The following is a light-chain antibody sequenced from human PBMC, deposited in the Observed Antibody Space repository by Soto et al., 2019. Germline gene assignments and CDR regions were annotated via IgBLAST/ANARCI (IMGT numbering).Light chain of an antibody. CDR3: QQYNSWT. CDR2: RAS. CDR1: QSISSW. J-gene: IGKJ1*01. V-gene: IGKV1-5*03. Sequence: DIQMTQSPSTLSASVGDRVTITCRASQSISSWLAWYQQKAGKAPKLLIYRASSLESGVPSRFNGSGSGTEFTLTITSLQPDDFATYYCQQYNSWTFGQGTKMEIK.